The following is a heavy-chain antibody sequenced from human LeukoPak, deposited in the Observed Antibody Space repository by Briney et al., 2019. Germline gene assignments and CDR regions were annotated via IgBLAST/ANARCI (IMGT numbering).Heavy chain of an antibody. D-gene: IGHD3-3*01. CDR3: AKMAYDFWSGSAREYYFDY. Sequence: GGSLRLSCAASGFTVSNTYMSWVRQAPGKGLEWVSAISGSGGSTYYADSVKGRFTISRDNSKNTLYLQMNSLRAEDTAVYYCAKMAYDFWSGSAREYYFDYWGQGTLVTVSS. J-gene: IGHJ4*02. CDR1: GFTVSNTY. V-gene: IGHV3-23*01. CDR2: ISGSGGST.